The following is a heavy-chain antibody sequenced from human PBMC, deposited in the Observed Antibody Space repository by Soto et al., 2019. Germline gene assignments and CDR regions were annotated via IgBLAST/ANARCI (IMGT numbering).Heavy chain of an antibody. CDR2: IYPGDSDT. J-gene: IGHJ3*02. CDR1: GYSFTSYW. V-gene: IGHV5-51*01. CDR3: AIHEDAFDI. Sequence: GASVKVSCKASGYSFTSYWMGWVRQMPGKGLEWMGIIYPGDSDTRYSPSFQGQVTISADKSLSTAYLQWSSLKASDTAMYYCAIHEDAFDIWGQGTMVTVSS.